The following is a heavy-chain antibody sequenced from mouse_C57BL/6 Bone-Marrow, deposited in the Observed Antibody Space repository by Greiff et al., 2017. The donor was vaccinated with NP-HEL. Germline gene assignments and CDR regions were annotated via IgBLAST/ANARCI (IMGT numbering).Heavy chain of an antibody. CDR1: GYTFTSYG. V-gene: IGHV1-81*01. CDR2: IYPRSGNT. CDR3: AKAIFYYGSSYGAMDY. Sequence: VKLMESGAELARPGASVKLSCKASGYTFTSYGISWVKQRTGQGLEWIGEIYPRSGNTYYNEKFKGKATLTADKSSSTAYMELRSLTSEDSAVYFCAKAIFYYGSSYGAMDYWGQGTSVTVSS. D-gene: IGHD1-1*01. J-gene: IGHJ4*01.